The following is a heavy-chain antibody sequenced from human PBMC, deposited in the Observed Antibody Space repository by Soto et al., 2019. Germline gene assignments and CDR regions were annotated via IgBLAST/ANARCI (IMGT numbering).Heavy chain of an antibody. V-gene: IGHV5-51*01. Sequence: GESLKISCKGSGYSFTSYWIGWVRQMPGKGLEWMGIIYPGDSDTRYSPSFQGQVTISADKSISTAYLQWSSLKASDTAMYYCARLGGYYPYYNGMDVWGQGTTVTVSS. J-gene: IGHJ6*02. D-gene: IGHD3-16*01. CDR3: ARLGGYYPYYNGMDV. CDR1: GYSFTSYW. CDR2: IYPGDSDT.